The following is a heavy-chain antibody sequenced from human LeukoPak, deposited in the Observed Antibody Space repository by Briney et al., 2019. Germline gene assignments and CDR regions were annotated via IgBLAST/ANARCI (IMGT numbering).Heavy chain of an antibody. CDR3: ARWAGSYGHTYYFDY. D-gene: IGHD5-18*01. J-gene: IGHJ4*02. V-gene: IGHV5-51*01. Sequence: GESLKISCQGSGYTFTNYWVGWVRQMPGKGLEWMGIIHPADSDTRYSPSFQGQVTISADKSISTAYLQWSSLKASDTAMYYCARWAGSYGHTYYFDYWGQGTLVTVSS. CDR1: GYTFTNYW. CDR2: IHPADSDT.